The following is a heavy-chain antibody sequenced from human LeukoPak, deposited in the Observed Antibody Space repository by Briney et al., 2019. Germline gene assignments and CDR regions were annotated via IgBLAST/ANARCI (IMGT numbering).Heavy chain of an antibody. Sequence: PGGSLRLSCAASGFTVSSNYMSWVRQAPGKGLEWVSVIYSGGSTYYADSVKGRFTTSRHNSKNTLYLQMNSLRAEDTAVYYCAKAPYYYDSSGYLKVGAFDIWGQGTMVTVSS. D-gene: IGHD3-22*01. V-gene: IGHV3-53*04. J-gene: IGHJ3*02. CDR1: GFTVSSNY. CDR3: AKAPYYYDSSGYLKVGAFDI. CDR2: IYSGGST.